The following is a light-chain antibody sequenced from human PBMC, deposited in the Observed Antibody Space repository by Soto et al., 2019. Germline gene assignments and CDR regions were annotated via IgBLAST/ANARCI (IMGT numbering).Light chain of an antibody. CDR3: QQANTFPIT. J-gene: IGKJ3*01. Sequence: DIQMTQSPSSVSASVGDTVTITCRASQDILSWLAWYQQKPGEAPRLLIYASSNLQSGVPSRFSGSRSGTDFTLTIISLQPEDFATYYCQQANTFPITFGPGTRLDIK. V-gene: IGKV1-12*01. CDR1: QDILSW. CDR2: ASS.